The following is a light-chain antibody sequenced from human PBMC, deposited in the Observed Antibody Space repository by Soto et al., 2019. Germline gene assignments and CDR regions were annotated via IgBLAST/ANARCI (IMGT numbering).Light chain of an antibody. Sequence: EIVMTQSPATLSVSPGERATLSCKASQSVSGNLAWYQQKPGQAPRLLIYGPSTRATGIPARFSGSGSGTEFTLTISSLQSEDFAVYYCQQYNNWPLTFGGGTKVEIK. J-gene: IGKJ4*01. V-gene: IGKV3-15*01. CDR1: QSVSGN. CDR3: QQYNNWPLT. CDR2: GPS.